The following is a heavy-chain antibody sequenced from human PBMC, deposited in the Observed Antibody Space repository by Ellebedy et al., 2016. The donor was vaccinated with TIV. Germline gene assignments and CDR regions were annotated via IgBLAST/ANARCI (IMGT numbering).Heavy chain of an antibody. Sequence: PGGSLRLSCVASGFAFSSRWIHWVRQAPGKGLVWVSHINSDGSSTTYADSVKGRFTISRDNAKNTLYLQMNGLRAEDTAVYYCAREVWYPASWGQGTLVTVSS. V-gene: IGHV3-74*01. CDR2: INSDGSST. CDR1: GFAFSSRW. CDR3: AREVWYPAS. J-gene: IGHJ4*02. D-gene: IGHD6-13*01.